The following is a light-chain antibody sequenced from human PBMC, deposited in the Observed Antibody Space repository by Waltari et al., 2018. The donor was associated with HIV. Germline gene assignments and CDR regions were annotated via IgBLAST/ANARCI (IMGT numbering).Light chain of an antibody. CDR1: SSNIGSTT. CDR2: SNY. J-gene: IGLJ3*02. Sequence: QSVLPQPPSASGTPGQRVTIPCSGSSSNIGSTTVNWYQQLPGTAPKLLIYSNYHRPSGVPDRFSGSKSGTSASLAISGLQSEDEADYYCATWDDSLNGRVFGGGTKLTVL. CDR3: ATWDDSLNGRV. V-gene: IGLV1-44*01.